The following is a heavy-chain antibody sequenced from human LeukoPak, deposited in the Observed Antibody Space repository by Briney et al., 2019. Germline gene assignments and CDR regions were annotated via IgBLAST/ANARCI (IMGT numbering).Heavy chain of an antibody. V-gene: IGHV4-30-4*01. CDR1: GGSISSGDYY. J-gene: IGHJ4*02. D-gene: IGHD6-13*01. CDR2: IYYSGST. CDR3: ARVGRAAAPSPGTFDY. Sequence: SETLSLTCTVSGGSISSGDYYWSWIRQPPGKGLEWIGYIYYSGSTYYNPSLKSRVTISVDTSKNQFSLKLSSVTAADTAVYYCARVGRAAAPSPGTFDYWGQGTLVTVSS.